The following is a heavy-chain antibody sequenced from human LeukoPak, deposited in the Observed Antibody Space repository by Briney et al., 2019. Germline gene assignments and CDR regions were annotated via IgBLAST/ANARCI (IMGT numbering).Heavy chain of an antibody. CDR3: AKGDSYEPFEH. J-gene: IGHJ4*02. Sequence: HPGGSLRLSCTASGFTFSSYGMHWVRQAPGKGLEWVAVIWYDGSNQQYADSVKGRFTISRGNSGNTVFLQMNSLRPEDTAVYYCAKGDSYEPFEHWGLGTLVTVSS. CDR2: IWYDGSNQ. CDR1: GFTFSSYG. D-gene: IGHD3-16*01. V-gene: IGHV3-33*06.